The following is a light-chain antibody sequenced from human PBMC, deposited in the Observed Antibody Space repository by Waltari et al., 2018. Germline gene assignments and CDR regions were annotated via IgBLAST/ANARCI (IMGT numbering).Light chain of an antibody. Sequence: DIQMTQSPSSLSASVGDKGTITCRASQSISIYLKRYKQKPGKAPNLLIYAAANLQSGVPSRFCGSRSGTHFSLPISSWQPADFAAYFCRQSYSTPYTFVQGTKLEI. CDR3: RQSYSTPYT. J-gene: IGKJ2*01. V-gene: IGKV1-39*01. CDR1: QSISIY. CDR2: AAA.